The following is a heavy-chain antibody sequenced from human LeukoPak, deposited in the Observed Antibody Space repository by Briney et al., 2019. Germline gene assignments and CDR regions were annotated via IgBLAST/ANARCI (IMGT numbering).Heavy chain of an antibody. V-gene: IGHV1-2*02. D-gene: IGHD3-22*01. Sequence: ASVKVSCKASGYTFTGYYMHWVRQAPGQGLEWMGWINPNSGGTNYAQKFQGRVTITADKSTSTAYMELSSLRSEDTAVYYCARFTYYYDSSGYYQDAFDIWGQGTMVTVSS. J-gene: IGHJ3*02. CDR3: ARFTYYYDSSGYYQDAFDI. CDR2: INPNSGGT. CDR1: GYTFTGYY.